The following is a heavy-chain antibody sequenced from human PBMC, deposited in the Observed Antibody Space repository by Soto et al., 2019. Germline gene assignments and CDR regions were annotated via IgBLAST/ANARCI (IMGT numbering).Heavy chain of an antibody. CDR1: GFTFSDCY. Sequence: QVQLVESGGGLVKPGGSLRLSCAASGFTFSDCYMSWIRQAPGKGLEWVSYISSSGSTIYYADSVKGRFTISRDNAKNSLYLQMNSLRAEDTAVYYCARALRYSGYRPWDYYYYMDVWGKGTTVTVSS. V-gene: IGHV3-11*01. CDR3: ARALRYSGYRPWDYYYYMDV. J-gene: IGHJ6*03. CDR2: ISSSGSTI. D-gene: IGHD5-12*01.